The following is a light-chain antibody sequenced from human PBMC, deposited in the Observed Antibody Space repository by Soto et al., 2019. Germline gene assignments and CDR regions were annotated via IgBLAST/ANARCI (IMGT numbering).Light chain of an antibody. CDR1: SNNIDSHNF. CDR2: EDT. Sequence: SAVSQPAYVCRSPGQSNNISCTVTSNNIDSHNFVSWYQQHPGKVPKLMIYEDTERPSGVSDRFSGSKSGRTASLTISGLQTEDEADYYCCSYAGQTVFFAGGTKVTVL. J-gene: IGLJ2*01. CDR3: CSYAGQTVF. V-gene: IGLV2-23*01.